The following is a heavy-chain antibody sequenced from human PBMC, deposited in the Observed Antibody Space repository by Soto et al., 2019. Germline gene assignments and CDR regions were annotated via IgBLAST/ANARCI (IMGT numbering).Heavy chain of an antibody. V-gene: IGHV5-51*03. D-gene: IGHD4-17*01. CDR2: MYPGDSDT. CDR3: ARRATFDYCLDL. Sequence: EVQLVQSGAEVKKPGESLKISCQASGYNFTTYLIAWVGQMPGKGLEWMGIMYPGDSDTRYSPSFQGKVTISADKTNSTAYLRWSGLKASDTAMYYCARRATFDYCLDLWGRGTLVTVSS. CDR1: GYNFTTYL. J-gene: IGHJ2*01.